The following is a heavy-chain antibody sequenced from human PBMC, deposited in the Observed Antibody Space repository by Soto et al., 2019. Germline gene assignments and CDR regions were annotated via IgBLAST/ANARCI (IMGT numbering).Heavy chain of an antibody. CDR3: ARDGDDFWSGYYAYNWFDP. V-gene: IGHV3-33*01. CDR2: IWYDGSNK. D-gene: IGHD3-3*01. CDR1: GFTFSSYG. J-gene: IGHJ5*02. Sequence: GSLRLSCAASGFTFSSYGMHWVRQAPGKGLEWVAVIWYDGSNKYYADSVKGRFTISRDNSKNTLYLQMNSLRAEDTAVYYCARDGDDFWSGYYAYNWFDPWGQGTLVTVSS.